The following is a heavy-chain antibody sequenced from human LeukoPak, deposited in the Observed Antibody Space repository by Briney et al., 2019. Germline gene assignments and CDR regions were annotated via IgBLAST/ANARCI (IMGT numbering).Heavy chain of an antibody. D-gene: IGHD3-22*01. J-gene: IGHJ4*02. CDR1: NASIISSSYY. CDR2: IYYRGRT. V-gene: IGHV4-39*01. Sequence: PSETLSLTCSVSNASIISSSYYWGWVRQPPGKGLEWIGSIYYRGRTYYNPSLKIRVTISADTSKNQFSLNLNSVTASDTAVYYCARQKILDDNYDSSGYYVDQWGQGSLVTVSS. CDR3: ARQKILDDNYDSSGYYVDQ.